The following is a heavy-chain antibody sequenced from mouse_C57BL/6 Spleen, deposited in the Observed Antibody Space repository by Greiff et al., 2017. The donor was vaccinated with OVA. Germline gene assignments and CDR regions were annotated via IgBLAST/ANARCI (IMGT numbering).Heavy chain of an antibody. D-gene: IGHD2-1*01. V-gene: IGHV1-9*01. J-gene: IGHJ2*01. CDR1: GYTFTGYW. CDR3: ARTTMVFDY. CDR2: ILTGSGST. Sequence: QVQLKQSGAELMKPGASVKLSCKASGYTFTGYWIEWVKQRPGHGLEWIGEILTGSGSTNYNEKFKGKATFTADTSSNTAYMQLSSLTTEDSAIYYCARTTMVFDYWGQGTTLTVSS.